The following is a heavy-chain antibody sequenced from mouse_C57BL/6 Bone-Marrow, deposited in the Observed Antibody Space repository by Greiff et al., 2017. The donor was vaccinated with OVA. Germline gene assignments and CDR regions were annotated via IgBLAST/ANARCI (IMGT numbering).Heavy chain of an antibody. CDR3: AKSRSSPDY. V-gene: IGHV1-55*01. CDR2: IYPGSGST. D-gene: IGHD1-1*01. CDR1: GYTFTSYW. J-gene: IGHJ2*01. Sequence: VQLQQSGAELVKPGASVKMSCKASGYTFTSYWLTWVKQRPGQGLEWIGDIYPGSGSTNYNEKFKGKATLTVDTSSNTAYMQLSSLTSEDSAVYYCAKSRSSPDYWGQGTTRTVSS.